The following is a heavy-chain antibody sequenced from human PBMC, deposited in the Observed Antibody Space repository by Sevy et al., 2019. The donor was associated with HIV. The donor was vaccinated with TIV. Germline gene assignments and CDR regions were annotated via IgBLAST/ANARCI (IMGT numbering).Heavy chain of an antibody. V-gene: IGHV3-23*01. Sequence: GGSLRLSCAASGFTFSAYAMSWVRQAPGKGLEWVSGISGSGVSTKYADSVKGRFTVSRDNSKNTLYLQMMSLRAEDTALYYCAKDGARFMEWFDHWGQGTLVTVSS. CDR3: AKDGARFMEWFDH. CDR2: ISGSGVST. D-gene: IGHD3-3*01. CDR1: GFTFSAYA. J-gene: IGHJ5*02.